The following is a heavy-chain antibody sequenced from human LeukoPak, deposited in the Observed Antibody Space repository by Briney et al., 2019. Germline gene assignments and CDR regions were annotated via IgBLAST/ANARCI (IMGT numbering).Heavy chain of an antibody. CDR2: IYYSGST. Sequence: SETLSLTCTGSGGSISSYYWSWIRQPPGKGLEWIGYIYYSGSTNYNPSLKSRVTISVDTSKNQFSLKLSSVTAADTAVYYCARQDYYDSSGYYYYFDYWGQGTLVTVSS. V-gene: IGHV4-59*08. CDR1: GGSISSYY. J-gene: IGHJ4*02. CDR3: ARQDYYDSSGYYYYFDY. D-gene: IGHD3-22*01.